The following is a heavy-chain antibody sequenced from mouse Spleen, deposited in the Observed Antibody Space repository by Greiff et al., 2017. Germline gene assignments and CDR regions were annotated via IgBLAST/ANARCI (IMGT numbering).Heavy chain of an antibody. CDR3: ARSGDYPY. V-gene: IGHV1-4*01. D-gene: IGHD2-4*01. Sequence: QVQLQQSGAELARPGASVKMSCKASGYTFTSYTMHWVKQRPGQGLEWIGYINPSSGYTKYNQKFKGKATLTVDKSSSTAHMELRSLTSEDSAVYYCARSGDYPYWGQGTTLTVSS. CDR2: INPSSGYT. CDR1: GYTFTSYT. J-gene: IGHJ2*01.